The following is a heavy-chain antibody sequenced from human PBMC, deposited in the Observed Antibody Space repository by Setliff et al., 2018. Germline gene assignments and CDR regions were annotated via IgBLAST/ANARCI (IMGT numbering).Heavy chain of an antibody. D-gene: IGHD3-22*01. V-gene: IGHV4-4*02. Sequence: SETLSLTCAVSGGSISDNNWWSWVRQPPGKGLEWIGEIYHSGSANYNPSPKSRVTISVDTSKNQFSLKLSSVTAADTAVYYCARTNYYDSSTYFNWFDPWGQGTLVTVSS. CDR1: GGSISDNNW. CDR3: ARTNYYDSSTYFNWFDP. J-gene: IGHJ5*02. CDR2: IYHSGSA.